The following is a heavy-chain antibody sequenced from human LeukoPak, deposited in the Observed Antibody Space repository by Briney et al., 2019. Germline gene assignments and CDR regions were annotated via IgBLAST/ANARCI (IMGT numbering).Heavy chain of an antibody. D-gene: IGHD4-17*01. Sequence: GGSLRLSCAASGFTFSSYDMHWVRQAPGKGLEWVAFVRNDGNNKYYAHSVKGRFTISRDNSKNTLFLQMNSLRPEDTAVYYCAKDSLGTRTVTLDYWGQGTLVTVSS. CDR3: AKDSLGTRTVTLDY. J-gene: IGHJ4*02. CDR1: GFTFSSYD. V-gene: IGHV3-30*02. CDR2: VRNDGNNK.